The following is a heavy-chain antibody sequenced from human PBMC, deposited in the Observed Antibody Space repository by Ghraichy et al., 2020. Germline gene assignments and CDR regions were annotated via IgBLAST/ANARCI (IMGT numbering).Heavy chain of an antibody. Sequence: SETLSLTCTVSGASISHYFWSWIRQAPGKRLEWIGYIFYNGSTSYNPSLKSRVSISLHLSKIQFSLRLRSVTAADTATYYCARDLGCCSGGICKYFGMDVWGQGTTVIVSS. CDR1: GASISHYF. CDR3: ARDLGCCSGGICKYFGMDV. D-gene: IGHD2-15*01. CDR2: IFYNGST. V-gene: IGHV4-59*01. J-gene: IGHJ6*02.